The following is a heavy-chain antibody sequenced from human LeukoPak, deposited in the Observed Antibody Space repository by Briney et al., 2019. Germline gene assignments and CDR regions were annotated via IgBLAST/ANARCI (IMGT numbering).Heavy chain of an antibody. CDR3: ARGRPLRYFDWLSGGLDY. CDR1: GGTFSSYA. Sequence: GASVKVSCKASGGTFSSYAISWVRQAPGQGLEWMGGIIPIFGTANYAQKFQGRVTITTDESTSTAYMELSSLRSEDTAVYYCARGRPLRYFDWLSGGLDYWGQGTLVTVSS. V-gene: IGHV1-69*05. CDR2: IIPIFGTA. D-gene: IGHD3-9*01. J-gene: IGHJ4*02.